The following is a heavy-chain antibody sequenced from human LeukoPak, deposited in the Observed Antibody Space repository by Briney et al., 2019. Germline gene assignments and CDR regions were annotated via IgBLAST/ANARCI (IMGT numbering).Heavy chain of an antibody. CDR1: GFTFSSYS. Sequence: GGSLRLSCAASGFTFSSYSMNWVRQAPGKGLEWVSSISSSSSYIYYADSVKGRFTISRDNSKNTLYLQMNSLRAEDTAVYYCAENSGSYYFPYYFDYWGQGTLVTVSS. D-gene: IGHD1-26*01. CDR2: ISSSSSYI. J-gene: IGHJ4*02. V-gene: IGHV3-21*04. CDR3: AENSGSYYFPYYFDY.